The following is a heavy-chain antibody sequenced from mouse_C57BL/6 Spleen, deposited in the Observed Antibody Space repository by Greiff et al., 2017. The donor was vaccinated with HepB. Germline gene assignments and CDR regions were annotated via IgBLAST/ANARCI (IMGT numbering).Heavy chain of an antibody. V-gene: IGHV1-43*01. D-gene: IGHD1-1*01. Sequence: EVQLQQSGPELVKPGASVKISCKASGYSFTGYYMHWVKQSSEKSLEWIGEINPSTGGTSYNQKFKGKATLTVDKSSSTAYMQLKSLTSEDSAVYYCARDGSKGGDYWGQGTTLTVSS. J-gene: IGHJ2*01. CDR3: ARDGSKGGDY. CDR1: GYSFTGYY. CDR2: INPSTGGT.